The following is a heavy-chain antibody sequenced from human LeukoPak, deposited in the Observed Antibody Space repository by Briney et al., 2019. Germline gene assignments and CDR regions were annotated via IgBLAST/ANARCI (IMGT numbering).Heavy chain of an antibody. CDR2: IRNSRSDI. D-gene: IGHD3-22*01. J-gene: IGHJ3*02. V-gene: IGHV3-21*01. CDR1: GFTFSSYS. CDR3: ASLHYYDNPDAFDI. Sequence: GGSLRLSCAASGFTFSSYSMNWVRQAPGKGLEWVSSIRNSRSDIYYADSVKGRFTISRDNAKNSLYLQMNSLRAEDTAVYYCASLHYYDNPDAFDIWGQGTMVNVSS.